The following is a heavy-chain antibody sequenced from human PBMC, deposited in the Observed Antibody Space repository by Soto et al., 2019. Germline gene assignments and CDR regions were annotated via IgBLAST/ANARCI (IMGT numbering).Heavy chain of an antibody. Sequence: GGSLRLSCAASGFTFRSYSMNWVRQAPGKGLEWVSYISSSNRTINYADSVKGRFINPRDNAKNSLYLQMHSLRDEDTAVYYCAREGWPLLQTGMDVWGQGTTVTVSS. D-gene: IGHD2-15*01. CDR3: AREGWPLLQTGMDV. J-gene: IGHJ6*02. CDR1: GFTFRSYS. CDR2: ISSSNRTI. V-gene: IGHV3-48*02.